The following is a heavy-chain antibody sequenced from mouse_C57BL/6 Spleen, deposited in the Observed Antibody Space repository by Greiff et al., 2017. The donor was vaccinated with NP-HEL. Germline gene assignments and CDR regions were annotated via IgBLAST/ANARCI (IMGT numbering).Heavy chain of an antibody. V-gene: IGHV1-82*01. CDR2: IYPGDGDT. CDR1: GYAFSSSW. J-gene: IGHJ4*01. CDR3: ARSFYDGPRDAMDY. Sequence: QVQLQQSGPELVKPGASVKISCKASGYAFSSSWMNWVKQRPGKGLEWIGRIYPGDGDTNYNGKFKGKATLTADKSSSTAYMQLSSLTSEDSAVYFCARSFYDGPRDAMDYWGQGTSVTVSS. D-gene: IGHD2-3*01.